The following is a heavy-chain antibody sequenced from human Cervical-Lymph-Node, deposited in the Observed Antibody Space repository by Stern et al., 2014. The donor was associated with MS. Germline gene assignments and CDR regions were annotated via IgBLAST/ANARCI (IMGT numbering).Heavy chain of an antibody. V-gene: IGHV3-30*03. CDR1: GFTFNHYA. CDR3: ARADVRGSYALFDY. J-gene: IGHJ4*02. D-gene: IGHD3-16*01. Sequence: ESGGGVVQPGRSLRLSCVVSGFTFNHYAMHWVRQAPGKGLEWVAVISYDGSNKHYADAVMGRFTISRDNSKNTLSLQMNSLRAEDTAVYYCARADVRGSYALFDYWGQGTLVTVSS. CDR2: ISYDGSNK.